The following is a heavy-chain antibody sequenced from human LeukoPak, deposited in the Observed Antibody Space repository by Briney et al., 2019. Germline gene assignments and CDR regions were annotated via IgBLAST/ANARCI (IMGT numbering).Heavy chain of an antibody. D-gene: IGHD2-15*01. Sequence: PGGSLRLSCAASGFTFSASGMHWVRQAPGKGLEWVAVISHDGSNKYYADSVKGRFTISRDNSKNTLYLQMDTLRAEDTAVYYCAKGYAATYYYYGVDVWGQGTTVTVSS. V-gene: IGHV3-30*18. CDR2: ISHDGSNK. J-gene: IGHJ6*02. CDR1: GFTFSASG. CDR3: AKGYAATYYYYGVDV.